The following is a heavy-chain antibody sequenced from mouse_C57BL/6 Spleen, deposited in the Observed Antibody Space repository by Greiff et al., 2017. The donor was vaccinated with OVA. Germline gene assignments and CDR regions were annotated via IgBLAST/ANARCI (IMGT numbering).Heavy chain of an antibody. J-gene: IGHJ4*01. V-gene: IGHV3-6*01. CDR3: ARRRKEGAMDY. Sequence: EVQLVESGPGLVKPSQSLSLTCSVTGYSITSGYYWNWIRQFPGNKLEWMGYISYDGSNNYNPSLKNRISITRDTSKNQFFLKLNSVTTEDTATYYCARRRKEGAMDYWGQGTSVTVSS. CDR2: ISYDGSN. CDR1: GYSITSGYY.